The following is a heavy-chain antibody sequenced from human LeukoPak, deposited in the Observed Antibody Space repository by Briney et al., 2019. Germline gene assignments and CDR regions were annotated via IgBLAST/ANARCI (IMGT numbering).Heavy chain of an antibody. CDR2: TSGSGSST. D-gene: IGHD2-8*01. J-gene: IGHJ3*01. CDR1: GFTFSSYG. Sequence: SGGSLRLSCAASGFTFSSYGMSWVRQAPGKGLEWVSGTSGSGSSTYYADSVKGRFTISRDNSKNTVYLQMNSLRAEDTAVYYCAKAVYVNWFDAFDLWGQGTMVTVSS. CDR3: AKAVYVNWFDAFDL. V-gene: IGHV3-23*01.